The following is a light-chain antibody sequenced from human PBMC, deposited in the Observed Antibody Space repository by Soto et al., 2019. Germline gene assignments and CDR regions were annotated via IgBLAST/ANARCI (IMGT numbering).Light chain of an antibody. J-gene: IGKJ3*01. CDR2: AAS. CDR3: PQSYSTPFT. V-gene: IGKV1-39*01. CDR1: HSTNNY. Sequence: DIQMTQSPSSLSASVGDSVTITCRASHSTNNYLNWYQQKPGKAPKLLVYAASSLQSGVPSRFSGSGSGTDFTLTISSLPPEDFATYYCPQSYSTPFTFGPGTKVDIK.